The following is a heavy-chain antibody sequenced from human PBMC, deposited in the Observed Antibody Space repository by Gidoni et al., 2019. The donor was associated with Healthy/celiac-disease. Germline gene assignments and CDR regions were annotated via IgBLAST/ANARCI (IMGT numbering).Heavy chain of an antibody. D-gene: IGHD6-19*01. V-gene: IGHV3-33*01. Sequence: QVQLVASGGGVVQPGRSLRLSFAASGFTFSSYGMHWVRQAPGKGREWVAVIWYDGSNKYYADSVKGRFTISRDNSKNTLYLQMNSLRAEDTAVYYCARVPYSSGWSHPLDYWGQGTLVTVSS. CDR2: IWYDGSNK. J-gene: IGHJ4*02. CDR1: GFTFSSYG. CDR3: ARVPYSSGWSHPLDY.